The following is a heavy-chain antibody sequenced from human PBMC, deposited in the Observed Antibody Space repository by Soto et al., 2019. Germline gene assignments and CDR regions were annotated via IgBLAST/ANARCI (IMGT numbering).Heavy chain of an antibody. CDR1: GGSVSSGHYY. CDR2: ISYTGST. Sequence: QVQLQESGPGLVRPSETLSLTCTVSGGSVSSGHYYWSWSRQPPGKGLEWIGYISYTGSTNYNPSLKSRVTISVDTSKTQFSLKMNSVTAADTAVYYCARSGAGSGWLGGQGTLVTVSS. J-gene: IGHJ4*02. CDR3: ARSGAGSGWL. V-gene: IGHV4-61*01. D-gene: IGHD6-19*01.